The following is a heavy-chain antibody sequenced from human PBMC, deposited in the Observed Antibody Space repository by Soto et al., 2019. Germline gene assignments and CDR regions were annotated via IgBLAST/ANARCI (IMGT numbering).Heavy chain of an antibody. D-gene: IGHD2-15*01. J-gene: IGHJ4*02. CDR3: AKDPAFFCSCGSCYFDY. Sequence: EVQLLESGGGLVQPGGSLTLSCAASGFTFSSYAMSWVRQAPGKGLEWVSTISGSGGTTYYADSVKGRFTISRDNSRNTLHLQMNSLRAEDTAVFYCAKDPAFFCSCGSCYFDYWGQGTLVTVSS. CDR1: GFTFSSYA. V-gene: IGHV3-23*01. CDR2: ISGSGGTT.